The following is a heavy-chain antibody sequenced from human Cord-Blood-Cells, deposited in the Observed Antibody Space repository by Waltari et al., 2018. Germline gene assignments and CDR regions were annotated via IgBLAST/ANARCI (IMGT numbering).Heavy chain of an antibody. D-gene: IGHD3-10*01. V-gene: IGHV4-59*01. J-gene: IGHJ3*02. Sequence: QVQLQESGPGLVTPSETLSLTCTASGGSISSYYWSWIRQPLGPGLEWIGYIYYSGSTNYNPSLKSRVTISVDTSKNQFSLKLSSVTAADTAVYYCARGGELLWFRELLLSGDGAFDIWGQGTMVTVSS. CDR2: IYYSGST. CDR3: ARGGELLWFRELLLSGDGAFDI. CDR1: GGSISSYY.